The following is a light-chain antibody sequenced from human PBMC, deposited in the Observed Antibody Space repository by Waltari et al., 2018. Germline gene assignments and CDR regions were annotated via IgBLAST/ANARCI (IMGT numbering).Light chain of an antibody. CDR3: CSYAGVDTFYV. J-gene: IGLJ1*01. CDR1: SSDVGYQNF. Sequence: QSALTQPHSVSGSPGQSVTLSGTGTSSDVGYQNFASWYQQHPGKAPKLMIYDVTKRPSGVPDRFSGSKSGNTASLTISGLQAEDEADYYCCSYAGVDTFYVFGTGTKVTVL. CDR2: DVT. V-gene: IGLV2-11*01.